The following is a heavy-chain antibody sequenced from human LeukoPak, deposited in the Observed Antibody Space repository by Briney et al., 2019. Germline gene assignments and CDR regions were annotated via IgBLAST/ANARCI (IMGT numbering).Heavy chain of an antibody. CDR3: ARVGRGYSYGRSNYYYYYGMDV. D-gene: IGHD5-18*01. CDR2: INHSGST. J-gene: IGHJ6*02. Sequence: PSETLSLTCAVYGGSFSGYYWSWIRQPPGKGLEWIGEINHSGSTNYNPSLKSRVTISVDTSKNQFSLKLSSVTAADTAVYYCARVGRGYSYGRSNYYYYYGMDVWGQGTTVTVSS. V-gene: IGHV4-34*01. CDR1: GGSFSGYY.